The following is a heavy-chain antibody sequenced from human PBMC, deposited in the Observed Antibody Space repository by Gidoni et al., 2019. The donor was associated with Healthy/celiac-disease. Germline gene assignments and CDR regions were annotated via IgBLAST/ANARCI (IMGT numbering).Heavy chain of an antibody. D-gene: IGHD3-10*01. J-gene: IGHJ6*02. CDR3: AREWFGELEFSHDYYYGMDV. Sequence: QVQLVQSGAEVKKPGSSVTVSCKASGGTFSSYAISWVRQAPGQGLDWMGGIIPILGTANDAQKCQGRVTITADESTSTAYMELSSLRSEDTAVYYCAREWFGELEFSHDYYYGMDVWGQGTTVTVSS. CDR2: IIPILGTA. V-gene: IGHV1-69*01. CDR1: GGTFSSYA.